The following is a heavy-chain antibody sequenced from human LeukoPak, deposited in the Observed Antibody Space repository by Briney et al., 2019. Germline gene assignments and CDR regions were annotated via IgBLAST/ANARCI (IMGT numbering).Heavy chain of an antibody. CDR1: GFTFSSYA. D-gene: IGHD3-9*01. CDR3: ATYWRHFDWLLPDI. J-gene: IGHJ3*02. Sequence: QPGGSLRLSCAASGFTFSSYAMSWVRQAPGKGLEWVSAISGSGGSTYYADSVKGRFTISRDNSKNTLYLQMNSLRAEDTAVYYCATYWRHFDWLLPDIWGLGAMVTVSS. V-gene: IGHV3-23*01. CDR2: ISGSGGST.